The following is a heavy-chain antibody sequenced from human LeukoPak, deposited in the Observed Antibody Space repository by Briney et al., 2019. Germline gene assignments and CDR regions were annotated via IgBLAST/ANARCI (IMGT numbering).Heavy chain of an antibody. D-gene: IGHD4-23*01. CDR1: GGSISSYY. CDR2: IFYSGST. CDR3: ARHDYGGNSAWFDP. Sequence: PSETLSLTCTVSGGSISSYYWSWIRQPPGKGLEWIGYIFYSGSTYYNPSLMSRATISVDMSTNQFSLKLTSVTAADTAVYYCARHDYGGNSAWFDPWGQGTLVTVSS. J-gene: IGHJ5*02. V-gene: IGHV4-59*01.